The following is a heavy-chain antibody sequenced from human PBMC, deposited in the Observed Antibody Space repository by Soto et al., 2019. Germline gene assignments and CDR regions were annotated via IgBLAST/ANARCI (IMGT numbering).Heavy chain of an antibody. V-gene: IGHV1-2*02. Sequence: ASVKVSCKASGYTFTGYYMHWVRPAPGQGLEWMGWINPNSGGTTYAQKFQGRVTMTRDTSISTAYMELSRLRSDDTAVYYCAREKYSYGPGGYYYYGMDVWGQGTTVTVSS. D-gene: IGHD5-18*01. CDR2: INPNSGGT. CDR3: AREKYSYGPGGYYYYGMDV. CDR1: GYTFTGYY. J-gene: IGHJ6*02.